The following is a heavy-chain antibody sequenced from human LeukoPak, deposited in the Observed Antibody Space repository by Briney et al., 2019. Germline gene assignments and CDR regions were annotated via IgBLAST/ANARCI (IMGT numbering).Heavy chain of an antibody. J-gene: IGHJ4*02. Sequence: GASVKVSCKASGYTFTDYYMHWVRQAPGQGLEWMGWINPNSGGTIYAQKFQGRVTMTRDTSISTAYMELSRLTSDDTAVYYCARFEGSYSLDYWGQGTLVTVSS. V-gene: IGHV1-2*02. D-gene: IGHD1-26*01. CDR3: ARFEGSYSLDY. CDR1: GYTFTDYY. CDR2: INPNSGGT.